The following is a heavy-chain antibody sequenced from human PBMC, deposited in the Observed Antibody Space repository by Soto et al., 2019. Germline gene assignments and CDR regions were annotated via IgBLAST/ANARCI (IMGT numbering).Heavy chain of an antibody. V-gene: IGHV1-58*01. D-gene: IGHD1-1*01. Sequence: ASVKVSCKASGFTFPSSAVQWVRQARGQRLEWIGWIVVGSGNTNSAQKFQERVTFTRDMSTSTVYMELSSLIFEDTAVYYCAAGDMTTFIWGQGTLVTVSS. J-gene: IGHJ4*02. CDR3: AAGDMTTFI. CDR1: GFTFPSSA. CDR2: IVVGSGNT.